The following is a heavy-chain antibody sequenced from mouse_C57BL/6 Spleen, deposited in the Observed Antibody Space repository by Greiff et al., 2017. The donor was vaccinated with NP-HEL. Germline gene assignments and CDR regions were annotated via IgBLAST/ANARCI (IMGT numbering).Heavy chain of an antibody. V-gene: IGHV5-4*01. CDR3: ARAGAYYRGWYFDV. D-gene: IGHD2-12*01. CDR1: GFTFSSYA. Sequence: EVQRVESGGGLVKPGGSLKLSCAASGFTFSSYAMSWVRQTPEKRLEWVATISDGGSYTYYPDNVKGRFTISRDNAKNNLYLQMSHLKSEDTAMYYCARAGAYYRGWYFDVWGTGTTVTVSS. CDR2: ISDGGSYT. J-gene: IGHJ1*03.